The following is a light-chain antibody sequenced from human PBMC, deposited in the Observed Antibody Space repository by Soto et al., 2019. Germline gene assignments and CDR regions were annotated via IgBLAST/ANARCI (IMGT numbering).Light chain of an antibody. Sequence: DIQMTQSPSTLSGSVGDRVTITCRASQTISSWLAWYQQKPGKAPKLLIYKASTLESGVPSRFSGSGSGTEFTLTISSLQPDDFATYYCQQYNSYPLTFGGGTKVDIK. CDR1: QTISSW. J-gene: IGKJ4*01. CDR3: QQYNSYPLT. V-gene: IGKV1-5*03. CDR2: KAS.